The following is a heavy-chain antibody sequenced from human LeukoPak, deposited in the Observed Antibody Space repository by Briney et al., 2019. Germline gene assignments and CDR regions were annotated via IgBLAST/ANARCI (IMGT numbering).Heavy chain of an antibody. CDR1: GGTFSSYA. CDR3: ARDFNLAGISFGWFDP. J-gene: IGHJ5*02. Sequence: ASVKVSCKASGGTFSSYAISWVRQAPGQGLEWMGGMIPIFGTANYAQKFQGRVTITTDESTSTAYMELSSLRSEDTAVYYCARDFNLAGISFGWFDPWGQGTLVTVSS. D-gene: IGHD6-19*01. V-gene: IGHV1-69*05. CDR2: MIPIFGTA.